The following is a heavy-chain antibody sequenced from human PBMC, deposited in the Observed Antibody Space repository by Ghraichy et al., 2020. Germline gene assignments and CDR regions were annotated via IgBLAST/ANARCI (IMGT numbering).Heavy chain of an antibody. Sequence: GGSLRLSCAASGFTVSSNYMSWVRQAPGKGLEWVSVIYSGGSTYYADSVKGRFTISRDNSKNTLYLQMNSLRAEDTAVYYCARGLLVDPRSYYYYGMDVWGQGTTVTVSS. J-gene: IGHJ6*02. CDR3: ARGLLVDPRSYYYYGMDV. D-gene: IGHD1-26*01. V-gene: IGHV3-53*01. CDR2: IYSGGST. CDR1: GFTVSSNY.